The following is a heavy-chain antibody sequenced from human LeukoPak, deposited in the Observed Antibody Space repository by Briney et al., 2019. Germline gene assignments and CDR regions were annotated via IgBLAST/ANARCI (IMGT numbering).Heavy chain of an antibody. V-gene: IGHV1-2*02. Sequence: ASVKVSCKASGYTFTGYYMHWVRQAPGQGLEWMGWINPNSGGTNYAQKFQGRVTMTRDTPISTAYMELSRLRSDDTAVYYCAGGGVIVVVPAAPFDPWGQGTLVTVSS. D-gene: IGHD2-2*01. CDR2: INPNSGGT. J-gene: IGHJ5*02. CDR3: AGGGVIVVVPAAPFDP. CDR1: GYTFTGYY.